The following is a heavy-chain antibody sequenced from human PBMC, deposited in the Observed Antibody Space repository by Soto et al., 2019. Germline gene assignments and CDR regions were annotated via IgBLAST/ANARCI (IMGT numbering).Heavy chain of an antibody. V-gene: IGHV4-39*01. CDR1: SGSISNNGYY. Sequence: SETLSLTCSVSSGSISNNGYYWGLVRPPPGKGLEWIGSIYYSVSPYYNPSLKIRVTMSVDTSKNQFSLKLSSVTAADTAVYYCARLNYYNSSGSFDYWGQGTLVTVSS. CDR3: ARLNYYNSSGSFDY. D-gene: IGHD3-22*01. J-gene: IGHJ4*02. CDR2: IYYSVSP.